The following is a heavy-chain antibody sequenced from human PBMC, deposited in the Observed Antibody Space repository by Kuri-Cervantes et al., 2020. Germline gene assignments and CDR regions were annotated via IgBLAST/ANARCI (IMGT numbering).Heavy chain of an antibody. CDR3: ARGPDPYDVWSGYYPSGYFDY. Sequence: GESLKISCAASGFTVSSNYMSWVRQAPGKGLEWVSVIYSGGSTYYADTVKGRFTISRDNSKNTLYLQMNSLRAEDTAVYYCARGPDPYDVWSGYYPSGYFDYWGQGTLVTVSS. V-gene: IGHV3-66*01. CDR2: IYSGGST. D-gene: IGHD3-3*01. J-gene: IGHJ4*02. CDR1: GFTVSSNY.